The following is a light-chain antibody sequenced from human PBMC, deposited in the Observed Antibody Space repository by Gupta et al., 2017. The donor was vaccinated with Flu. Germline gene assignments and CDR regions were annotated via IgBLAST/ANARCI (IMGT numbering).Light chain of an antibody. CDR1: SSDVDVYKC. CDR2: DVT. J-gene: IGLJ1*01. V-gene: IGLV2-11*01. Sequence: QSALTQPRSVPGSPGKSVTIPCAGASSDVDVYKCVSWYQHHAGKAPKLIIYDVTQRPSGVPDRFSGSRSANTASLTISGLQDEDEADYYCCSFAGTSTPRVFGTGTRVTVL. CDR3: CSFAGTSTPRV.